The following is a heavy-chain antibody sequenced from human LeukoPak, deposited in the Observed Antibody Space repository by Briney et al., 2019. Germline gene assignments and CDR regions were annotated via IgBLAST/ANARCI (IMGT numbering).Heavy chain of an antibody. D-gene: IGHD3-10*01. Sequence: SETLSLTCAVSGYSISSGYYWGWIRQPPGKGLEWIGSIYHSGSTYYNPSLKSRVTISVDTSKNQFSLKLSSVTAADTAVYYCARVTGSGGSHPPFLDYGAEAPVVTVSS. CDR3: ARVTGSGGSHPPFLDY. CDR2: IYHSGST. CDR1: GYSISSGYY. V-gene: IGHV4-38-2*01. J-gene: IGHJ4*02.